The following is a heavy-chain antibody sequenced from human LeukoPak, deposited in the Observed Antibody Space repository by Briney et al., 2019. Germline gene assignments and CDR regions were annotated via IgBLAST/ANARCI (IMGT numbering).Heavy chain of an antibody. CDR3: ANLQKGNYKANF. CDR2: VTANSDNI. V-gene: IGHV3-23*01. Sequence: GGSLRLSCIGSGFAFSGYHLSWVRQIPGKGLEWLSVVTANSDNIYYADSVKGRFTISRDNSKDTLYLQMNGLRAEDSALYYCANLQKGNYKANFWGQGTLVTVSS. D-gene: IGHD3-10*01. J-gene: IGHJ4*02. CDR1: GFAFSGYH.